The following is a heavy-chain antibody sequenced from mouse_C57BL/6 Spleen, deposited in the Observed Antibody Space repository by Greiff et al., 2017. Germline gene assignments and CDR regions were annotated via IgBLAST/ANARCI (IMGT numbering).Heavy chain of an antibody. CDR3: AREGYYGSSPWFAY. J-gene: IGHJ3*01. CDR2: IYPGDGDT. CDR1: GYAFSSYW. Sequence: VQRVESGAELVKPGASVKISCKASGYAFSSYWMNWVKQRPGKGLEWIGQIYPGDGDTNYNGKFKGKATLTADKSSSTAYMQLSSLTSEDSAVYFCAREGYYGSSPWFAYWGQGTLVTVSA. V-gene: IGHV1-80*01. D-gene: IGHD1-1*01.